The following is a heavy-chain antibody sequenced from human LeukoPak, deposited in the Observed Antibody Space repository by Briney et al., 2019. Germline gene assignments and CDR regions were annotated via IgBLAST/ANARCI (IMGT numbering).Heavy chain of an antibody. D-gene: IGHD6-13*01. Sequence: SVKVSCKASGGTFSSYAISWVRQAPGQGLEWMGGIIPIFGTANYAQKFQGRVTTTADESTSTAYIELSSLRSEDTAVYYCARTRMYRGKSQQLVDFDYWGQGTLVTVSS. CDR1: GGTFSSYA. CDR3: ARTRMYRGKSQQLVDFDY. CDR2: IIPIFGTA. V-gene: IGHV1-69*01. J-gene: IGHJ4*02.